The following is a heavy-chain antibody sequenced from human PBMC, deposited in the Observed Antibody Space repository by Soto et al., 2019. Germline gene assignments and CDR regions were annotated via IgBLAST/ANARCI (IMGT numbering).Heavy chain of an antibody. D-gene: IGHD6-13*01. J-gene: IGHJ4*02. CDR2: TYYRSKWYN. CDR3: AREKASSSWDPQLDYFDY. Sequence: KQSQTLSLTCAISGDSVSSNSAAWNWIRQSPSRGLEWLGRTYYRSKWYNDYAVSVKSRITINPDTSKNQFSLQLNSVTPEDTAVYYCAREKASSSWDPQLDYFDYWGQGTLVTVSS. CDR1: GDSVSSNSAA. V-gene: IGHV6-1*01.